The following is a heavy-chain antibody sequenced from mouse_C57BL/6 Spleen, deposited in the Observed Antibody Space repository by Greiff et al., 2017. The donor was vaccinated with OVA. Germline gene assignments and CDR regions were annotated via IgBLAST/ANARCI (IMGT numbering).Heavy chain of an antibody. CDR3: ARSRFASNFDS. CDR1: GYAFSSSW. J-gene: IGHJ2*01. Sequence: QVQLKQSGPELVKPGASVKISCKASGYAFSSSWMNWVKQRPGKGLEWIGRIYPGDGDTKYNGKFKGKATLTADKSSRTAYMQLSSLTSLYSAVYFCARSRFASNFDSWGQGTPLTVSS. CDR2: IYPGDGDT. D-gene: IGHD2-10*02. V-gene: IGHV1-82*01.